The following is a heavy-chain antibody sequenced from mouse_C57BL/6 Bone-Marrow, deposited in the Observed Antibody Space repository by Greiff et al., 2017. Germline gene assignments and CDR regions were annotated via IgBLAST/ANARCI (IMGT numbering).Heavy chain of an antibody. Sequence: VQLQQPGAELVKPGASVKLSCKASGYTFTSYWMQWVKQRPGQGLEWIGEIDPSDSYTNYNQKFKGKATLTVDTSSSTAYMQLSSLTSEDSAVYYCYSNYGAYWGQGTLVTVSA. D-gene: IGHD2-5*01. CDR1: GYTFTSYW. J-gene: IGHJ3*01. V-gene: IGHV1-50*01. CDR2: IDPSDSYT. CDR3: YSNYGAY.